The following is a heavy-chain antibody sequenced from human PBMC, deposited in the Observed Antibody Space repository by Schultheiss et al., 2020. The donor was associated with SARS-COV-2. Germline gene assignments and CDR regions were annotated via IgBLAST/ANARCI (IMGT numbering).Heavy chain of an antibody. J-gene: IGHJ4*02. CDR2: ISSSGSTI. CDR1: GFTFSSYS. CDR3: ARHDHFWSGRHFDY. V-gene: IGHV3-48*04. Sequence: GGSLRLSCAASGFTFSSYSMNWVRQAPGKGLEWVSYISSSGSTIYYADSVKGRFTISRDNAKNSLYLQMNSLRAEDTAVYYCARHDHFWSGRHFDYWGQGTLVTVS. D-gene: IGHD3-3*02.